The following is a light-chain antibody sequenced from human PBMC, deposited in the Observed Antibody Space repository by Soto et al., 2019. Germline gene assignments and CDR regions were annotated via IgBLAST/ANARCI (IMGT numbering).Light chain of an antibody. J-gene: IGKJ4*01. Sequence: DIQMTQSPSSLSASVGDRVTITCRASQSISSYLNWYQQKPGKAPKLLIYAASNLHSEVPSRFSGSGAGTDCTLIISSLQPEDFATYYCQQNYKPLALTFGGGTKVEIK. V-gene: IGKV1-39*01. CDR3: QQNYKPLALT. CDR1: QSISSY. CDR2: AAS.